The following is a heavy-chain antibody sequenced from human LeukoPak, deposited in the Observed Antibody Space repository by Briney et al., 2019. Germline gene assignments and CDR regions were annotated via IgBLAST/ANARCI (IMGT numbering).Heavy chain of an antibody. Sequence: ASVKVSCKASGGTFSSYAISWARQAPGQGLEWMGGIIPIFGTANYAQKFQGRVTITADESTSTAYMELSSLRSEDTAVYYCARETAPSGSHDYGGQGTLVTVSS. V-gene: IGHV1-69*13. D-gene: IGHD1-26*01. CDR3: ARETAPSGSHDY. CDR2: IIPIFGTA. CDR1: GGTFSSYA. J-gene: IGHJ4*02.